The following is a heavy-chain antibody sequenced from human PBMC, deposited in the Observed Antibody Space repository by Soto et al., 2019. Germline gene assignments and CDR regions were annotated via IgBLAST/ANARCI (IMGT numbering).Heavy chain of an antibody. CDR1: GFTFSTYW. CDR3: ARDWGAPGRGSALGYYYHFGMDV. D-gene: IGHD3-16*01. V-gene: IGHV3-7*05. CDR2: IKEDGSEA. Sequence: EVQLVESGGGLVQPGGSLRLSCAASGFTFSTYWMNWVRQAPGKGLEWGANIKEDGSEAYYVDSVKGRFTISRVNAKNTLYLDMNSLRGEDTAVYYCARDWGAPGRGSALGYYYHFGMDVWGQGTTVTVPS. J-gene: IGHJ6*02.